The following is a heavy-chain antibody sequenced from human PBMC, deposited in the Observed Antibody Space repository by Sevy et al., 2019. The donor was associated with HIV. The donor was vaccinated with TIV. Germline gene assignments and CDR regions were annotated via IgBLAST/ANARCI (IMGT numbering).Heavy chain of an antibody. Sequence: ASVKVSCKTSASTFTAYYMHWLRQAPGQGLEWMGWINPNSDGTKYAQRFQGRVSMTADTSISTAYMELSRLTSDDTGGYYCGGGRVIFGGGGGLDVWGQGTTVTVSS. D-gene: IGHD3-3*02. CDR1: ASTFTAYY. V-gene: IGHV1-2*02. CDR2: INPNSDGT. J-gene: IGHJ6*02. CDR3: GGGRVIFGGGGGLDV.